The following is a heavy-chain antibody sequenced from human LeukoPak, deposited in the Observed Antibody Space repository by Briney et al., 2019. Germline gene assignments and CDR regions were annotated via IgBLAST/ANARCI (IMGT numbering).Heavy chain of an antibody. V-gene: IGHV3-64D*09. D-gene: IGHD1-26*01. Sequence: QTGGSLRLSCSASGFTLSSYGMHWVRQAPGKGLEYVSGISNKGGSTYYADSVKGRFTISRDNSKNTLHLQMSSLRADDTAVYYCVKSGTWADFDSWGQGTLVTVSS. CDR2: ISNKGGST. J-gene: IGHJ4*02. CDR1: GFTLSSYG. CDR3: VKSGTWADFDS.